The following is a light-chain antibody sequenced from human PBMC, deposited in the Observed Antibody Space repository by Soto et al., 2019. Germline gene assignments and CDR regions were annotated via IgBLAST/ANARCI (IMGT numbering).Light chain of an antibody. CDR2: AAS. J-gene: IGKJ3*01. Sequence: DIQMTQSPSAMSASVGDRVTITCRASQGISNYLAWFQQKPGQAPRLLIYAASTRDTGIPDRFNGSGSGTDFALTINRLEPEDFAVYYCQQYDGAPLTFGPGTKVDVK. CDR3: QQYDGAPLT. V-gene: IGKV1-17*03. CDR1: QGISNY.